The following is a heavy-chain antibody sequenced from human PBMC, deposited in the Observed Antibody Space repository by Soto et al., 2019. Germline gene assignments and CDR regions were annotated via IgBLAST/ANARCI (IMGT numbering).Heavy chain of an antibody. D-gene: IGHD3-22*01. CDR1: GGTFSSYA. Sequence: VASVKVSCKASGGTFSSYAISWVRQAPGQGLEWMGGIIPIFGTANYAQKFQGRVTITADESTSTAYMELSSLRSEDTAVYYCARGRSGIVATFRDAFDIWGQGTMVTVSS. CDR2: IIPIFGTA. J-gene: IGHJ3*02. V-gene: IGHV1-69*13. CDR3: ARGRSGIVATFRDAFDI.